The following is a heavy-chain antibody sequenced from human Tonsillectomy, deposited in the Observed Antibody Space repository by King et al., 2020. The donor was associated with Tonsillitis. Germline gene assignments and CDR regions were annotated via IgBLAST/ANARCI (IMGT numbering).Heavy chain of an antibody. V-gene: IGHV1-18*04. J-gene: IGHJ6*02. D-gene: IGHD4-17*01. CDR1: DYTFTSYG. Sequence: VQLVESGAEVKKPGASVEVSCKAFDYTFTSYGISWVRQAPGQGLEWMGWISVYNGNTNYAQKFQGRVTMTTDTSTSTAYMELRSLRSDDTAVYYCAREWRDYGDYDYDYGMDVWGQGTTVTVSS. CDR3: AREWRDYGDYDYDYGMDV. CDR2: ISVYNGNT.